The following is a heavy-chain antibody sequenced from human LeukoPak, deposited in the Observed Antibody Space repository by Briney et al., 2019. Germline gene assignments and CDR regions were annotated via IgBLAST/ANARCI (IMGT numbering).Heavy chain of an antibody. J-gene: IGHJ6*03. CDR2: IYYSGST. D-gene: IGHD4-17*01. CDR3: AGQRSRYYYYYMDV. CDR1: GGSISSSSYY. V-gene: IGHV4-39*01. Sequence: SETLSLTCTVSGGSISSSSYYWGWIRQPPGKGLEWIGSIYYSGSTYYNPSLKSRVTISVDTSKNQFSLKLSSVTAADTAVYYCAGQRSRYYYYYMDVWGKGTTVTVSS.